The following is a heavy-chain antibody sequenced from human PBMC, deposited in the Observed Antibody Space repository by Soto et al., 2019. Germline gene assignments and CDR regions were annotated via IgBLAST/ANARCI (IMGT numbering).Heavy chain of an antibody. Sequence: KGLEWVSYISSSGSTIYYADSVKGRFTISRDNAKNTVYLQMNSLRVEDTAIYYCFFFKAEDGIRDVRSVSAFLLNRSSDL. J-gene: IGHJ2*01. D-gene: IGHD3-10*02. CDR2: ISSSGSTI. V-gene: IGHV3-11*01. CDR3: FFFKAEDGIRDVRSVSAFLLNRSSDL.